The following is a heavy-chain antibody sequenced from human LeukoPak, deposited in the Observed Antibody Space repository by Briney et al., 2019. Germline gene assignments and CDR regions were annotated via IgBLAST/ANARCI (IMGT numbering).Heavy chain of an antibody. CDR3: ARVKSKGLSSSWHPPHFDY. J-gene: IGHJ4*02. D-gene: IGHD6-13*01. CDR1: GGTFSSYA. Sequence: ASVKVSCKASGGTFSSYAISWVRQAPGQGLEWMGGIIPIFGTANYAQKFQGRVTITADKSTSTAYMELSSLRSEDTAVYYCARVKSKGLSSSWHPPHFDYWGQGTLVTVSS. CDR2: IIPIFGTA. V-gene: IGHV1-69*06.